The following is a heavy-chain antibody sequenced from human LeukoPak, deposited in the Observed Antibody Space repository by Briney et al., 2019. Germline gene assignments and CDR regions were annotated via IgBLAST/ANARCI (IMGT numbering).Heavy chain of an antibody. J-gene: IGHJ4*02. V-gene: IGHV4-59*01. CDR2: MYNSGST. CDR3: ARGIESYGDYGY. D-gene: IGHD4-17*01. Sequence: SETLSLTCSVPGGSISGSYWSWLRQPPGKGLEWIAYMYNSGSTNYNPSLKRRVTISIDTSKNQFSLKLSSLTAADTAIYYCARGIESYGDYGYWGQGILVTVSS. CDR1: GGSISGSY.